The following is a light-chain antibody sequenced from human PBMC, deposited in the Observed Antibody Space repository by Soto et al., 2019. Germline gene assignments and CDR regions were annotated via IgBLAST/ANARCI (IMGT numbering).Light chain of an antibody. CDR2: KAS. Sequence: DLQMTQSPATLSVSVGDRVTITCRASQNINIWLAWYQQKPGTAPKLLIYKASTLESGVPSRFSGNGSGTDFTLTISSLQPDDSAIYYCQQYNGRPTWTFGQGTKVDIK. V-gene: IGKV1-5*03. J-gene: IGKJ1*01. CDR3: QQYNGRPTWT. CDR1: QNINIW.